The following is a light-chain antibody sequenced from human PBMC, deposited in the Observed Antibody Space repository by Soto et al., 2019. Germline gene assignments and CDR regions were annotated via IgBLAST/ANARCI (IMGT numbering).Light chain of an antibody. Sequence: EIVLTQSPATLSLSPGERATLSCRASQSVSSYLAWYQQKPGQAPRLLIYDASNRATGIPARFSGSGPGTDFTLTIRSLGPEDFAVYYWQQRSNWLPVGQGTKVEIK. J-gene: IGKJ1*01. CDR2: DAS. CDR3: QQRSNWLP. V-gene: IGKV3D-11*02. CDR1: QSVSSY.